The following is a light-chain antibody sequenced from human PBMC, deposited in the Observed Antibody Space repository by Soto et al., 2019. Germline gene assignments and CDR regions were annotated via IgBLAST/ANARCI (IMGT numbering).Light chain of an antibody. Sequence: EIVLTQSPGTLSLSPGERATLSCRASQGVSSNTLAWYQQKPGQAPRLLIYGASNRATGIPDRFSGSGSATDFTLTISRLEPEDFAVFYCQQYGRSPWTFGQGTKVEIK. V-gene: IGKV3-20*01. CDR2: GAS. J-gene: IGKJ1*01. CDR3: QQYGRSPWT. CDR1: QGVSSNT.